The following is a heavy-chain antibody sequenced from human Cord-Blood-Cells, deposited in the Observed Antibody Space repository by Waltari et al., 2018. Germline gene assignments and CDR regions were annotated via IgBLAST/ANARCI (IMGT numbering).Heavy chain of an antibody. CDR3: ARGLHYYDSSGYYYFDY. V-gene: IGHV4-34*01. CDR2: INHSGSP. Sequence: QVQLQQWGAGLLKPSETLSLTCAVYGGSFSGYYCTCIRQPPGKGLEWIGEINHSGSPNYNPSLKSRVTISVDTSKNQFSLKLSSVTAADTAVYYCARGLHYYDSSGYYYFDYWGQGTLVTVSS. J-gene: IGHJ4*02. D-gene: IGHD3-22*01. CDR1: GGSFSGYY.